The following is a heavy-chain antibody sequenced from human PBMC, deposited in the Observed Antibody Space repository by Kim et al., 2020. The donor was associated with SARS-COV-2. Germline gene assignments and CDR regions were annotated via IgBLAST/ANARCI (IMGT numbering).Heavy chain of an antibody. CDR1: GNTFTTSG. D-gene: IGHD6-13*01. J-gene: IGHJ4*02. CDR3: ASGGHYSNTYFFHY. Sequence: ASVKVSCKASGNTFTTSGISWVRQAPGQGLEWMGWISAYNGITKYAQKFQDRVTMTTDTSTSTAYMEVRSLRYDDTAVYFCASGGHYSNTYFFHYWGQGTLVTVSS. V-gene: IGHV1-18*01. CDR2: ISAYNGIT.